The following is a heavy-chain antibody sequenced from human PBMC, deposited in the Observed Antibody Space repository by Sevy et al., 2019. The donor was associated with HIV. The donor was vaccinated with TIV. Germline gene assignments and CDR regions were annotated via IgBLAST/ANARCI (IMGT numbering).Heavy chain of an antibody. CDR1: GFSFRTNG. D-gene: IGHD6-19*01. V-gene: IGHV3-30*18. CDR3: AKDSGDSIGWYPPFDP. J-gene: IGHJ5*02. Sequence: GGSLRLSCAGSGFSFRTNGMHWVRQAPGKGLDWVAVISKNGDYKSYADSVKGRFTISRDNSKNTLYLQMNSLRTEDTALYYCAKDSGDSIGWYPPFDPWGQGTLVTVSS. CDR2: ISKNGDYK.